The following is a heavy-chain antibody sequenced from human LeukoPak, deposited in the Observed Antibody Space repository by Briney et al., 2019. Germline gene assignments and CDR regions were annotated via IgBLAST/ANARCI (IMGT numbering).Heavy chain of an antibody. J-gene: IGHJ6*03. CDR1: GFTFSSYE. CDR3: ASTTAAGVLGYYYYYMDV. D-gene: IGHD6-13*01. Sequence: GGSLRLSCAASGFTFSSYEMNWVRQAPGKGLEWVSYISSSGSTIYYADSVKGRFTISRDNAKNSLYLQMNSLRAEDTAVYYCASTTAAGVLGYYYYYMDVWGKGTTVTVSS. V-gene: IGHV3-48*03. CDR2: ISSSGSTI.